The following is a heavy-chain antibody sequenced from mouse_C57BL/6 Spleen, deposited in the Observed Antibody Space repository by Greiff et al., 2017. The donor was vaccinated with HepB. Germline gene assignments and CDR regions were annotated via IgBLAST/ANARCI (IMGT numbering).Heavy chain of an antibody. Sequence: QVQLKESGAELVKPGASVTLSCKASGYTFTSYWMHWVKQRPGRGLEWIGRIDPNSGGTKYNEKFKSKATLTVDKPSSTAYMQLSSLTSEDSAVYYCARESYYYGSSYVGYWGQGTTLTVSS. D-gene: IGHD1-1*01. CDR3: ARESYYYGSSYVGY. CDR2: IDPNSGGT. V-gene: IGHV1-72*01. CDR1: GYTFTSYW. J-gene: IGHJ2*01.